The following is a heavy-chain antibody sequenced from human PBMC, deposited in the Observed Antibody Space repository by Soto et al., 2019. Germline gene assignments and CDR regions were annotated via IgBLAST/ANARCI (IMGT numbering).Heavy chain of an antibody. J-gene: IGHJ6*02. V-gene: IGHV1-69*12. D-gene: IGHD3-16*01. Sequence: QVQLVQSGAEVKKPGSSVKVSCKASGGTFSSYAINWVRQAPGQGLERMGGIIPIFGTADYAQKFQGRVTITADQSTSTAYMELSSLRSEDTAVYYCAQCLLGVNYYYGMDVWGQGTTVTVSS. CDR3: AQCLLGVNYYYGMDV. CDR1: GGTFSSYA. CDR2: IIPIFGTA.